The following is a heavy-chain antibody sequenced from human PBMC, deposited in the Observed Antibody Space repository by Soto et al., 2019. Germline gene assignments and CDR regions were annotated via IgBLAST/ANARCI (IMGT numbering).Heavy chain of an antibody. Sequence: GGSLRLSCSAPGCTFSSYAMHWFRPAPGKGLEYVSAISSNGGSTYYADSGKGRFTISRDNSKNTLYLQMSSLRAEDTAVYYCVKDRPISYDSSGYYSDDAFDIWGQGTMVTVSS. V-gene: IGHV3-64D*08. CDR2: ISSNGGST. CDR1: GCTFSSYA. CDR3: VKDRPISYDSSGYYSDDAFDI. J-gene: IGHJ3*02. D-gene: IGHD3-22*01.